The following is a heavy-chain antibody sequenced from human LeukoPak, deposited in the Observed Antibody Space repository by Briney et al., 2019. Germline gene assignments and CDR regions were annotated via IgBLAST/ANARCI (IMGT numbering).Heavy chain of an antibody. D-gene: IGHD4-11*01. Sequence: ASVKASCKASGYTFTSYDINWVRQATGQGLEWMGWMNPNSGNTGYAQKFQGRVTITRNTSISTAYMELSSLRSEDTAVYYCARGSDYSNYVYYYYMDVWGKGTTVTVSS. CDR3: ARGSDYSNYVYYYYMDV. CDR1: GYTFTSYD. V-gene: IGHV1-8*03. J-gene: IGHJ6*03. CDR2: MNPNSGNT.